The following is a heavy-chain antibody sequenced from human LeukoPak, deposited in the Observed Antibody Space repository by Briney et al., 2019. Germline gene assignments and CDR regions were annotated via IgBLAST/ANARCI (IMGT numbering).Heavy chain of an antibody. J-gene: IGHJ4*02. CDR3: GRDSYSYGYGGFDY. Sequence: SETLSLTCTVSGGSISSGDRYWSWIRQSPGKGLEWIGYIYSTGNTYYNPSLKSRVIISVDTSKNQFSLELNSVTAADTAVYYCGRDSYSYGYGGFDYWGQGILVTVLS. CDR2: IYSTGNT. V-gene: IGHV4-30-4*01. D-gene: IGHD5-18*01. CDR1: GGSISSGDRY.